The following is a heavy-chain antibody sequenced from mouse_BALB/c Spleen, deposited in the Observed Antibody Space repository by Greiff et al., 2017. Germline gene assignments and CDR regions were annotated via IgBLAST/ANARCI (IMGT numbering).Heavy chain of an antibody. J-gene: IGHJ2*01. CDR3: ARHWDYFDY. D-gene: IGHD4-1*01. CDR2: IAPGSGST. Sequence: DLVKPGASVKLSCKASGYTFTSYWINWIKQRPGQGLEWIGRIAPGSGSTYYNEMFKGKATLTVDTSSSTAYIQLSSLSSEDSAVYCCARHWDYFDYWGQGTTLTVSS. V-gene: IGHV1S41*01. CDR1: GYTFTSYW.